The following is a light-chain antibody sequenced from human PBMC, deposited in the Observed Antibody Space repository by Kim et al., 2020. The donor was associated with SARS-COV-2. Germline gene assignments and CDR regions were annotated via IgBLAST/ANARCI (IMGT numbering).Light chain of an antibody. CDR2: EDK. CDR3: YSTDSSGNYKV. CDR1: ALPKKY. V-gene: IGLV3-10*01. J-gene: IGLJ3*02. Sequence: SYELTQPPSVSVSPGQTARITCSGDALPKKYAYWYQQKSGQAPVLVMYEDKKRPSGIPERFSGSSSGTMATLTISGAQVEDEADYYCYSTDSSGNYKVFGRGTQLTVL.